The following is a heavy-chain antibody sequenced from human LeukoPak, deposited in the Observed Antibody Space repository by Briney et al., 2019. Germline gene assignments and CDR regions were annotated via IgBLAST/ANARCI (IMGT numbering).Heavy chain of an antibody. D-gene: IGHD7-27*01. J-gene: IGHJ6*03. V-gene: IGHV3-48*04. CDR1: GFTFTEYS. Sequence: PGESLRLSCAASGFTFTEYSILWVRQAPGKGLEWVSFISDISDRSSTIHYADSVKGRFTISRDNAERSVYLQMNSLRADDTAVYYCARVWGPTLKTCYMDVWGTGTTVTVSS. CDR2: ISDRSSTI. CDR3: ARVWGPTLKTCYMDV.